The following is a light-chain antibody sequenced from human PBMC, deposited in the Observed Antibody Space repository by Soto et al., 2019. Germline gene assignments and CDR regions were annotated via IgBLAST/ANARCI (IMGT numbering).Light chain of an antibody. CDR2: GDN. CDR1: SSNIGSNI. J-gene: IGLJ7*01. CDR3: AAWDDSLNGAL. Sequence: QSVLTQPPSASGTPGQRVTISCSGSSSNIGSNIVNWYQQLPGTAPKLLIYGDNQRPSGVPDRFSGSKSGTSASLAIRGLQSEDEADYYCAAWDDSLNGALFGGGTQLTVL. V-gene: IGLV1-44*01.